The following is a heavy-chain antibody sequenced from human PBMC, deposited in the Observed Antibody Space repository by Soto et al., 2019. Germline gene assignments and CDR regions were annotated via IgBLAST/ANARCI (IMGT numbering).Heavy chain of an antibody. CDR2: ISWDSGSI. CDR3: AKGGGDYGDYDGLYDAFDF. D-gene: IGHD4-17*01. V-gene: IGHV3-9*01. J-gene: IGHJ3*01. Sequence: PGGSLRLSCAASGFTFDDYAMHWVRQAPGKGLEWVSGISWDSGSIGYADSVKGRFTISRDNAKNSLYLQMNSLRAEDTALYYCAKGGGDYGDYDGLYDAFDFSGQGTMVTVSS. CDR1: GFTFDDYA.